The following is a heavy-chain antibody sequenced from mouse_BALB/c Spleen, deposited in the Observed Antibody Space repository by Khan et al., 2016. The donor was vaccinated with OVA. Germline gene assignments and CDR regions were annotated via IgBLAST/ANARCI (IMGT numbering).Heavy chain of an antibody. V-gene: IGHV3-8*02. CDR2: MIYSGNT. D-gene: IGHD2-14*01. CDR3: ARSTYRYAFAY. CDR1: GDSITSGY. Sequence: EVELVESGPSLVKPSQTLSLTCSVTGDSITSGYWNWIRKCPGNKLEYMGYMIYSGNTYYNPSLKSRISITRHTSKNQYYLQLNSVTTEDTATYYCARSTYRYAFAYWGQGTLVTVSA. J-gene: IGHJ3*01.